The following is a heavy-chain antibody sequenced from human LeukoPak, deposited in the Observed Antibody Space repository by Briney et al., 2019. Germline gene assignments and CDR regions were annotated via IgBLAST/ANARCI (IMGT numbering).Heavy chain of an antibody. CDR1: GFTFSSYG. Sequence: GGSLRLSCAASGFTFSSYGMHWVRQAPGKGLEGVAVIWYDGSNKYYADSVKGRFTISRDNSKNTLYLQMNSLRAEDMAVYYCARDNPLSPYYYGMDVWGQGTTVTVSS. J-gene: IGHJ6*02. D-gene: IGHD1-14*01. V-gene: IGHV3-33*01. CDR3: ARDNPLSPYYYGMDV. CDR2: IWYDGSNK.